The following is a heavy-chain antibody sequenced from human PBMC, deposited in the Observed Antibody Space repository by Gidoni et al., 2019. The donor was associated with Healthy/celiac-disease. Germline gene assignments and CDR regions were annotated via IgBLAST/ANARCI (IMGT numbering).Heavy chain of an antibody. V-gene: IGHV5-10-1*03. CDR2: IDPSDSYT. CDR3: ARLYYDYVWGSYRLAGWFDP. J-gene: IGHJ5*02. CDR1: GSSFTSYW. D-gene: IGHD3-16*02. Sequence: EVQLVQSGAEVKKPGESLRISCKGSGSSFTSYWISWVRQMPGKGLEWMGRIDPSDSYTNYSPSFQGHVTSSADKSISTAYLQWSSLKASDTAMYYCARLYYDYVWGSYRLAGWFDPWGQGTLVTVSS.